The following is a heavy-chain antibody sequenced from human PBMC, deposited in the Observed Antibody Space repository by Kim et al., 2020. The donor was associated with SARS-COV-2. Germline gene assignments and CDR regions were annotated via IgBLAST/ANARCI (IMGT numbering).Heavy chain of an antibody. V-gene: IGHV3-15*01. D-gene: IGHD2-21*01. J-gene: IGHJ3*02. Sequence: VKGRFTISREDSKNTLYLQMNSLKTEDTAVYYCTTDRSPPGLGGEDAFDIWGQGTMVTVSS. CDR3: TTDRSPPGLGGEDAFDI.